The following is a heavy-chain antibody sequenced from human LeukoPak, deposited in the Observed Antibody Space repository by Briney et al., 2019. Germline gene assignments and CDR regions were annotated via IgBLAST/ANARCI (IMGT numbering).Heavy chain of an antibody. CDR1: GFTVSSNY. Sequence: GGSLRLSCAASGFTVSSNYMSWVRQAPGKGLEWISGISGSGASTYYADSVKGRFTISRDDSRNTLYLQMNSLRGDDPAVYYCAKDVGKWESLHFFDYWGQGTLVTVSS. D-gene: IGHD1-26*01. CDR3: AKDVGKWESLHFFDY. J-gene: IGHJ4*02. CDR2: ISGSGAST. V-gene: IGHV3-23*01.